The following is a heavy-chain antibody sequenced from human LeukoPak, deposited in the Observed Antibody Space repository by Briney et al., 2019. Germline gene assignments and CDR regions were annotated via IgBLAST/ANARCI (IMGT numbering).Heavy chain of an antibody. CDR2: ISSSGSTI. CDR1: GFTFSDYY. V-gene: IGHV3-11*01. Sequence: PGGSLRLSCAASGFTFSDYYMSWIRQAPGKGLEWVSYISSSGSTIYYADSVKGRFTISRDNAKNSLYLQMNSLRAEDTAVYYCARSPLYDYVWGSYRTNIDAFDIWGQGTMVTVSS. CDR3: ARSPLYDYVWGSYRTNIDAFDI. J-gene: IGHJ3*02. D-gene: IGHD3-16*02.